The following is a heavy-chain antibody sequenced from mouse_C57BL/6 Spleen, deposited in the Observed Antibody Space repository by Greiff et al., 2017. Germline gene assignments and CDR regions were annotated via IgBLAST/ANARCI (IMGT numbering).Heavy chain of an antibody. CDR2: IYPGDGDT. J-gene: IGHJ4*01. D-gene: IGHD2-1*01. CDR3: ARRNYGNYDYAMDY. Sequence: QVQLQQSGPELVKPGASVKISCKASGYAFSSSWMNWVKQRPGKGLEWIGRIYPGDGDTNYNGKFKGKATLTADKSSSTAYMQLSSLTSEDSAVYFCARRNYGNYDYAMDYWSQGTSVTVSS. V-gene: IGHV1-82*01. CDR1: GYAFSSSW.